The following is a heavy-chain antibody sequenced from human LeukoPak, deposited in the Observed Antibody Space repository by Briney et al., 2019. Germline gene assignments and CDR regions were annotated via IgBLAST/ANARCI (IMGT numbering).Heavy chain of an antibody. J-gene: IGHJ4*02. Sequence: PGGSLRLSCAASGFTLSSYSMNRVRPAPGEGPEWVLYISSSSSTIYYADSVKGRFTISRDNAKNSLYLQMNSLRAEDTAVYYCARDGLMVRGARLFDYWGQGTLVTVSS. V-gene: IGHV3-48*04. CDR1: GFTLSSYS. D-gene: IGHD3-10*01. CDR2: ISSSSSTI. CDR3: ARDGLMVRGARLFDY.